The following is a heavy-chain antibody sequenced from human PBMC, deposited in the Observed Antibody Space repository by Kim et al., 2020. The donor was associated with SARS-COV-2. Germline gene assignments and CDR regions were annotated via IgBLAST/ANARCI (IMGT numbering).Heavy chain of an antibody. J-gene: IGHJ2*01. CDR3: ARRGPADWYFDL. CDR2: IYYSGST. V-gene: IGHV4-59*01. D-gene: IGHD3-10*01. CDR1: GGSISSYY. Sequence: SETLSLTCTVSGGSISSYYWSWIRQPPGKGLEWIGYIYYSGSTNYNPSLKSRVTISVDTSKNQFSLKLSSVTAADTAVYYCARRGPADWYFDLWGRGTLVTVSS.